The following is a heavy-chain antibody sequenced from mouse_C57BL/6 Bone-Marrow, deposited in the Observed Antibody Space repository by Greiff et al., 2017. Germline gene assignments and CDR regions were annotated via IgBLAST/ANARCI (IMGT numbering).Heavy chain of an antibody. J-gene: IGHJ3*01. Sequence: QVQLQQPGAELVKPGASVKLSCKASGYTFTSYWMHWVKQRPGQGLEWIGMIHPNSGSTNYNEKFKSKATLTVDKSSSTAYMQLSSLTSEDSAVYYSARGCYGRMTEFAYWGQGTLVTVSA. CDR2: IHPNSGST. CDR3: ARGCYGRMTEFAY. V-gene: IGHV1-64*01. CDR1: GYTFTSYW. D-gene: IGHD1-1*01.